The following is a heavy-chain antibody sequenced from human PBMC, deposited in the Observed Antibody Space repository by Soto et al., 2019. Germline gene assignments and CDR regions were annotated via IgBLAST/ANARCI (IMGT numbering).Heavy chain of an antibody. D-gene: IGHD3-22*01. CDR3: SRGTYYPQSSGLHADY. CDR2: ISSDGHHQ. Sequence: PGGSLRLSCATSGFTFNGYAMYWVRQAPGQGLEWVAMISSDGHHQFYVDNLRGRFTVSRDNSKNTLFLQMNSLRPEDMAVYYCSRGTYYPQSSGLHADYWGPGTVVTVSS. V-gene: IGHV3-30*03. CDR1: GFTFNGYA. J-gene: IGHJ4*02.